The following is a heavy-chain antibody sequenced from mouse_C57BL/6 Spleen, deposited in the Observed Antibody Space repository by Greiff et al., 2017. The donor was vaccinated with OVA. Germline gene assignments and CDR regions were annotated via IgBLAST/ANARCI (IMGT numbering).Heavy chain of an antibody. Sequence: VQGVESGAELVRPGTSVKVSCKASGYAFTNYLIEWVKQRPGQGLEWIGVINPGSGGTNYNEKFKGKATLTADKSSSTAYMQLSSLTSEDSAVYFCARATTVGLDYWGQGTTLTVSS. CDR3: ARATTVGLDY. D-gene: IGHD1-1*01. V-gene: IGHV1-54*01. J-gene: IGHJ2*01. CDR2: INPGSGGT. CDR1: GYAFTNYL.